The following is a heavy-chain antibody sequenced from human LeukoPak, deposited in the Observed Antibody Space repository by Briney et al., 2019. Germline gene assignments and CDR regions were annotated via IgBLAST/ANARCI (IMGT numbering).Heavy chain of an antibody. CDR3: AKRRSSTWYYFDY. CDR1: GFIFSSYA. Sequence: PGGSLRLSCAASGFIFSSYAMSWVRQAPGKGLEWVSAISDSGGSTNYADSVKGRFTISRDNSKNTLYLQMNSLRAEDTAVYYCAKRRSSTWYYFDYWGQGTLVTVSS. CDR2: ISDSGGST. J-gene: IGHJ4*02. V-gene: IGHV3-23*01. D-gene: IGHD6-13*01.